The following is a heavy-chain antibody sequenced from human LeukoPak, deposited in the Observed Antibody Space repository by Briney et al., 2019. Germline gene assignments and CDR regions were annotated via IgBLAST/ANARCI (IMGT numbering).Heavy chain of an antibody. J-gene: IGHJ4*01. CDR3: ARDDGAAGY. D-gene: IGHD3-10*01. V-gene: IGHV3-7*01. CDR2: IKQDGSEK. Sequence: GGSLRLSCAVSGFTFSSYWMSWVRQAPGKGLEWVANIKQDGSEKYYVDSVKGRFTISRDNAKKSLYLQMNSLRAEDTAVYYCARDDGAAGYWGHGTLVTVSS. CDR1: GFTFSSYW.